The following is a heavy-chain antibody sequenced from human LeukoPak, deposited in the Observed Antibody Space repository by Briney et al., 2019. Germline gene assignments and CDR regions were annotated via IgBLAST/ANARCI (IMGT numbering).Heavy chain of an antibody. CDR1: GFTFSTNA. V-gene: IGHV3-23*01. CDR2: ISGSGAST. Sequence: GGSLRLSCLTSGFTFSTNAMSWVRQAPGKGLEWISGISGSGASTYYADSVTGRFTISRDNSRNTLYLQMNSLRPEDTAIYYCAREGYYGSGSPPSLYFDYWGQGTLVTVSS. J-gene: IGHJ4*02. CDR3: AREGYYGSGSPPSLYFDY. D-gene: IGHD3-10*01.